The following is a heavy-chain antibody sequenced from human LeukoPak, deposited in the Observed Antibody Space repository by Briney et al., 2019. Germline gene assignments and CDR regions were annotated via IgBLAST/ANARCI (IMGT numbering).Heavy chain of an antibody. D-gene: IGHD2-2*01. CDR2: ISYDGSNK. Sequence: PGGSLRLSCAASGFTFSNAWMSWVRQAPGKGLEWVAVISYDGSNKYYADSVKGRFTISRDNSKNTLYLQMNSLRAEDTAVYYCAKGVRRYCSSTSCLSPFDYWGQGTLVTVSS. CDR1: GFTFSNAW. CDR3: AKGVRRYCSSTSCLSPFDY. J-gene: IGHJ4*02. V-gene: IGHV3-30*18.